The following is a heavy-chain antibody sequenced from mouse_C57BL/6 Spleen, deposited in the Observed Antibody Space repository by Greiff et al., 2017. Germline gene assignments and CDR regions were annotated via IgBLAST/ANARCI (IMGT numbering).Heavy chain of an antibody. D-gene: IGHD2-1*01. J-gene: IGHJ3*01. Sequence: VKVVESGAELVRPGASVKLSCEASGYTFTSYGICWVKQSTGKGLEWVGESYPGSGNTYYNEKFKGKVTLTANKSSSTAYMELHSLTSEDSAVYFCAMSVTGFAYWGQGTLVTVSA. V-gene: IGHV1-81*01. CDR2: SYPGSGNT. CDR1: GYTFTSYG. CDR3: AMSVTGFAY.